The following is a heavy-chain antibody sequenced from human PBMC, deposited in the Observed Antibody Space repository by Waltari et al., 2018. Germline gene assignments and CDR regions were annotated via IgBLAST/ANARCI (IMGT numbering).Heavy chain of an antibody. Sequence: EVQLVESGGGLVQPGGSLRLSCAASGFTFSSYAMSWVRQAPGKGLEWVSAISGSGGSTYYADSVKGRFTISRDDSKNTVYPQMNSLRGEDTAIYYCAKDNGRWLQPDYWGQGTLVTVSS. CDR3: AKDNGRWLQPDY. V-gene: IGHV3-23*04. D-gene: IGHD5-12*01. J-gene: IGHJ4*02. CDR1: GFTFSSYA. CDR2: ISGSGGST.